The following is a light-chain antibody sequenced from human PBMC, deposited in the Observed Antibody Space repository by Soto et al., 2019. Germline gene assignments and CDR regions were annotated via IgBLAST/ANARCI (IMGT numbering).Light chain of an antibody. V-gene: IGLV1-51*01. J-gene: IGLJ2*01. Sequence: QSVLTQPPSVSAAPGQRVTISCSGSSSNIGHNYVSWYQQVPGTAPKLLIYDNTKRTSGIPDRFSGSKSGTSATLGITGLQTGDEADYFCGTWDSSLSVVLFGGGTKLTVL. CDR1: SSNIGHNY. CDR3: GTWDSSLSVVL. CDR2: DNT.